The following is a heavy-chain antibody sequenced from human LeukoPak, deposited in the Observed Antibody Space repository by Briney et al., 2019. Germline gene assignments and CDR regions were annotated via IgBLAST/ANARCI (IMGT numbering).Heavy chain of an antibody. Sequence: SETLSLTCTVSGDSMSTYYWTWIRQPPGKGLEWIGYIYNSGSTNYNPSLKSRVTISVDMSKNQFSLKLSSVTAADTAVYFCARGFGDIIMWYFDPWGQGALVTVAS. V-gene: IGHV4-59*12. J-gene: IGHJ5*02. CDR2: IYNSGST. CDR3: ARGFGDIIMWYFDP. CDR1: GDSMSTYY. D-gene: IGHD3-3*01.